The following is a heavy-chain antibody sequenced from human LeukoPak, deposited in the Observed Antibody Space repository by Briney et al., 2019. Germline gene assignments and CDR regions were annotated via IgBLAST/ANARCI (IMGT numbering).Heavy chain of an antibody. Sequence: SETLSLTCAVYGGSFSGYYWSWIRQPPGKGLEWIGEINHSGSTNYNPSLKSRVTISVDASKNQFSLKLSSVTAADTAVYYCARVRKRPSYYYGSGSYLDYYYGMDVWGQGTTVTVSS. V-gene: IGHV4-34*01. J-gene: IGHJ6*02. CDR2: INHSGST. CDR1: GGSFSGYY. D-gene: IGHD3-10*01. CDR3: ARVRKRPSYYYGSGSYLDYYYGMDV.